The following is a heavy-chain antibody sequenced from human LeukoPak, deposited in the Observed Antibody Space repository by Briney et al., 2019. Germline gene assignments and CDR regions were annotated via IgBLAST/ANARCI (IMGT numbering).Heavy chain of an antibody. D-gene: IGHD5-18*01. CDR3: ARGLHGYSYGYVPWELYSYMDV. J-gene: IGHJ6*03. Sequence: KPSETLSLTCTVSGGSIRSSSYYWGWIRQPAGKGLEWIGRIYTSGSTNYNPSLKSRVTMSLDTSKNQFSLKLSSVTAADTAVYYCARGLHGYSYGYVPWELYSYMDVWGKGTTVSISS. CDR1: GGSIRSSSYY. CDR2: IYTSGST. V-gene: IGHV4-61*02.